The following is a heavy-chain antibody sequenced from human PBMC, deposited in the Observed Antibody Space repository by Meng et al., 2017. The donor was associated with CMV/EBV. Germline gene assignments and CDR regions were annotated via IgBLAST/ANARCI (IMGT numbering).Heavy chain of an antibody. Sequence: FINHDINWVRQAAGQGLEWMGWMNSNSGNTGYAQKFQGRVTMTRNTSISTAYMELSSLRSEDTAVYYCARATGYSSSWSRMGQGDYWGQGTLVTVSS. V-gene: IGHV1-8*01. CDR1: FINHD. CDR3: ARATGYSSSWSRMGQGDY. D-gene: IGHD6-13*01. J-gene: IGHJ4*02. CDR2: MNSNSGNT.